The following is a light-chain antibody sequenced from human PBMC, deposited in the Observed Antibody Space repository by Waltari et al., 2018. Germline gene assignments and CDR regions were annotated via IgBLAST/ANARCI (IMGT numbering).Light chain of an antibody. V-gene: IGLV3-19*01. J-gene: IGLJ2*01. Sequence: SFELTQDPPVSVALGQTVRHTCQGDSLRRYSASWYQQRPGQAPILVLYGQNNRPSGLPDRISGSNSGNTASLIITGSQAEDEADYYCHSRDTSSARFFGGGTRLTV. CDR2: GQN. CDR1: SLRRYS. CDR3: HSRDTSSARF.